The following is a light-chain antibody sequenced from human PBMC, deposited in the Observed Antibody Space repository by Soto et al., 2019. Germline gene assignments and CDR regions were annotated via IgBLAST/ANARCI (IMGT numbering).Light chain of an antibody. CDR2: ASS. CDR1: QVIGSRY. V-gene: IGKV3-20*01. Sequence: EIVMTQSPGTLSLSPGERATISCRASQVIGSRYLAWYHQKPGQAPRLLIYASSSRATGTPDRFSGSGSGTDFTLTISRLEPEDFAVYYCQQYGNSLLTFGGGTKVDIK. J-gene: IGKJ4*01. CDR3: QQYGNSLLT.